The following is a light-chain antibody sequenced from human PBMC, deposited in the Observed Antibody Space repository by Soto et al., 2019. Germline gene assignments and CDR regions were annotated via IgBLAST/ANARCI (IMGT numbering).Light chain of an antibody. CDR3: CSYAGTSWV. V-gene: IGLV2-11*01. J-gene: IGLJ3*02. Sequence: QSALTQPRSVSGSPGQSVTIPCTGTSSDVGGYNFVSWYQYHPGIAPQLMIYDVSKRPSAVPDRFSGSKSGNTASLTISGLQAEDEADYYCCSYAGTSWVFGGGTKVTVL. CDR2: DVS. CDR1: SSDVGGYNF.